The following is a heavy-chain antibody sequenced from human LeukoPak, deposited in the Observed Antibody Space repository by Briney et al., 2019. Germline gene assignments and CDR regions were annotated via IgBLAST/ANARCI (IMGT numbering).Heavy chain of an antibody. CDR1: GFTFSSYA. D-gene: IGHD3-3*01. CDR3: AREGYDFWSGYYAYYYYYMDV. Sequence: GGSLRLSCAASGFTFSSYAMHWVRQAPGKGLEWVAVISYDGSNKYYADSVKGRFTISRDNSKNTLYLQMNSLRAEDTAVYYCAREGYDFWSGYYAYYYYYMDVWGKGTTVTVSS. CDR2: ISYDGSNK. J-gene: IGHJ6*03. V-gene: IGHV3-30-3*01.